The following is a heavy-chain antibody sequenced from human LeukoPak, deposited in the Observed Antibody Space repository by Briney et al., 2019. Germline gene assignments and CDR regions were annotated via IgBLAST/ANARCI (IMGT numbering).Heavy chain of an antibody. CDR2: INPNSGGT. Sequence: ASVKVSCKASGYTFIDYYLHWLRQAPGQGLEWMGWINPNSGGTNYAQKFQGRVTMTRDTSISTAYMELSRLRSDDTAVYYCARDERYDSSGYPFDYWGQGTLVTVSS. CDR1: GYTFIDYY. CDR3: ARDERYDSSGYPFDY. V-gene: IGHV1-2*02. J-gene: IGHJ4*02. D-gene: IGHD3-22*01.